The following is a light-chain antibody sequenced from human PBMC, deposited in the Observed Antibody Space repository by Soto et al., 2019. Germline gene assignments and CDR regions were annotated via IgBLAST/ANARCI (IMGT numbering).Light chain of an antibody. Sequence: EVVLTQSPGTLSLSPGETATLSCRASQSVNSDFLAWYQQKPGQAPRLLVYGSSTRAAGVPDRFSGSGSGTDFTLTISRLEPEDFAVYYCQLYGRSTLLYTFGQGTKLGVK. CDR2: GSS. V-gene: IGKV3-20*01. CDR1: QSVNSDF. J-gene: IGKJ2*01. CDR3: QLYGRSTLLYT.